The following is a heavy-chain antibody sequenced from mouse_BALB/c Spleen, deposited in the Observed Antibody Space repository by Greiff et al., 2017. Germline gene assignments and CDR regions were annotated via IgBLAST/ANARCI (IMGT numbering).Heavy chain of an antibody. CDR3: ARGNGSSFDY. J-gene: IGHJ2*01. V-gene: IGHV1-67*01. CDR2: ISTYYGNT. CDR1: GSTFTDTA. Sequence: QVQLQQSGPELVRPGVSVKISCKGFGSTFTDTAMHWVKRSHAKSLEWIGVISTYYGNTYYNQKFKGKATMTVDKSSSTAYMELARLTSEDSAIYYCARGNGSSFDYWGQGTTLTVSS. D-gene: IGHD1-1*01.